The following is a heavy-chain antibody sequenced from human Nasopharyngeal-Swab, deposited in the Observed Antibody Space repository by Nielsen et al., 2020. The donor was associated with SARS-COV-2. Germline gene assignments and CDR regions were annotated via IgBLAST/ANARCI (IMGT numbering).Heavy chain of an antibody. CDR2: IHPDGSQT. V-gene: IGHV3-74*03. Sequence: GGSLRLSCAASGFIFSSYWMHWVRQAPGKGLVWVSQIHPDGSQTMYADSVKGRFSISRDSSKNTLYLQMDSLRGEDTAVYYCARDKGSDDPIDYWGRGTLVTVSS. CDR3: ARDKGSDDPIDY. CDR1: GFIFSSYW. D-gene: IGHD1-26*01. J-gene: IGHJ4*02.